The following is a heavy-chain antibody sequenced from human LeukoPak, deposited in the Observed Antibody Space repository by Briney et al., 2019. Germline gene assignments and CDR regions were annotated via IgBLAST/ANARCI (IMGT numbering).Heavy chain of an antibody. Sequence: SETLSFTCTVSGGSIHAYFWSWIRQPPGKGLEWIGHIYSSGNTKYTPSLESRVTISADTSKNQFSLNLTSVTAADTAVYYCVGGATIINYWGQGTLVTVSS. D-gene: IGHD5-12*01. J-gene: IGHJ4*02. V-gene: IGHV4-4*09. CDR2: IYSSGNT. CDR3: VGGATIINY. CDR1: GGSIHAYF.